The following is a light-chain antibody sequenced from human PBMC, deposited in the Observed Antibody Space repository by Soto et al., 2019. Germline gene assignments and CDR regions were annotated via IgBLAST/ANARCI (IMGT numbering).Light chain of an antibody. Sequence: EIALTQSPGTLSLSPGERATLSCKASQSVSSSYLAWYQQKPGQAPRLLIYGASSRATGIPDRFSGSGSGTDFTLTISRLEPEDFAVYYCQQYGSPPLYTFGQGTKLEIK. J-gene: IGKJ2*01. CDR1: QSVSSSY. CDR3: QQYGSPPLYT. V-gene: IGKV3-20*01. CDR2: GAS.